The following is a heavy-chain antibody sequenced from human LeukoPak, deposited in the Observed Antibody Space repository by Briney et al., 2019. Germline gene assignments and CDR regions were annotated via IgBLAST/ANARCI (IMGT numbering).Heavy chain of an antibody. J-gene: IGHJ4*02. CDR1: GGSFSGYY. CDR2: ITHSGST. V-gene: IGHV4-34*01. D-gene: IGHD3-3*01. Sequence: SETLSLTCAVYGGSFSGYYWSWIRQPPGKWLEWIGEITHSGSTNYNPSLKSRVTISVDTSKNQFSLKLSSVTAADTAVYYCARDSRRASWSAYYWTFDYWGQGTLVTVSS. CDR3: ARDSRRASWSAYYWTFDY.